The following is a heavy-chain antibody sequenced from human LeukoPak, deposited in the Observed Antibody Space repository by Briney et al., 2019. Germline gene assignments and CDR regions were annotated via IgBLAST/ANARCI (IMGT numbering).Heavy chain of an antibody. V-gene: IGHV3-21*01. CDR3: ARESRTGWYIDY. CDR1: GFTFSPYS. Sequence: PGGSLRLSCAASGFTFSPYSMHWVRQAPGKGLEWVSSISSSTGHMFYADSLKGRFTISRDNANNSLYLQMNRLSAGDTAVYYYARESRTGWYIDYWGQGTLVTVSS. CDR2: ISSSTGHM. D-gene: IGHD6-19*01. J-gene: IGHJ4*02.